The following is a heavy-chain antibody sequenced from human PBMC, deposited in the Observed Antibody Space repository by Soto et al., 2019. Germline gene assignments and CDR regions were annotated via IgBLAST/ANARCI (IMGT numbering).Heavy chain of an antibody. V-gene: IGHV3-23*01. D-gene: IGHD3-3*01. Sequence: GGSLRLSFAASGFTFSTFAMSWVRQAPGKGLEWVSALSGSGGSTYYADSVKGRFIISRDNSKNTLFLQMSSLRAEDTAVYYCAKGDRGFFDYYYGMDVWGQGTTVTVSS. CDR3: AKGDRGFFDYYYGMDV. CDR1: GFTFSTFA. CDR2: LSGSGGST. J-gene: IGHJ6*02.